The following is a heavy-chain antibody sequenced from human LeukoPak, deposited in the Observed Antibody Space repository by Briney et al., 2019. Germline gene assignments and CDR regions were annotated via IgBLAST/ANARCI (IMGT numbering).Heavy chain of an antibody. J-gene: IGHJ5*02. V-gene: IGHV3-23*01. CDR2: ISGSGGST. D-gene: IGHD2-2*01. CDR3: AKVAVPAAILKNWFDP. Sequence: GGSLRLSCAASGFTFSSYAMSWVRQAPGKGLEGVSAISGSGGSTYYADSVKGRLTISRDNSKNTLYLQMNSLRAEDTAVYYCAKVAVPAAILKNWFDPWGQGTLVTVSS. CDR1: GFTFSSYA.